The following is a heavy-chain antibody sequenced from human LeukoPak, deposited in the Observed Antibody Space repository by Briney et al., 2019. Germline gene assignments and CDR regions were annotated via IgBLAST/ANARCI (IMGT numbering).Heavy chain of an antibody. V-gene: IGHV1-69*06. CDR1: GGTFSSYA. CDR3: ARAGHMDV. Sequence: SVKVSCKASGGTFSSYAISWVRQAPGQGLEWMGRIIPILGTTNYEQKFQGRLTITADKSTTTAYLELSSLRSEDTATYYCARAGHMDVWGKGTTVIVSS. CDR2: IIPILGTT. J-gene: IGHJ6*03.